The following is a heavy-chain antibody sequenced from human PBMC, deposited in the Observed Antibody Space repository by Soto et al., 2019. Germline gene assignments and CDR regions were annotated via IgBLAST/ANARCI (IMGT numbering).Heavy chain of an antibody. V-gene: IGHV3-48*01. J-gene: IGHJ4*02. CDR1: GFTFSSYS. D-gene: IGHD1-26*01. CDR2: ISSASSTI. Sequence: GESLKISCAASGFTFSSYSMNWVRQAPGKGLEWVSYISSASSTIYYADSVRGRFTISRDNAKNSLYLQMDSLRAEDSAAYYCARVATREVPYWGQGTLVTVSS. CDR3: ARVATREVPY.